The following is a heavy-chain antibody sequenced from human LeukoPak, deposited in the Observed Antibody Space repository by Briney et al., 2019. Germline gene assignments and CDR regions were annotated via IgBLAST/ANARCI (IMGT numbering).Heavy chain of an antibody. J-gene: IGHJ4*02. CDR1: GFTFSDYY. Sequence: GGSLRLSCAASGFTFSDYYMSWIRQAPGKGLEWVSYISSSGSTIYYADSVKGRFTISRDNAKNSLYLQMNSLRAEDTAVYYCARFTAGTDRYCSGGSCSFEDYWGQGTLVSVSS. CDR2: ISSSGSTI. V-gene: IGHV3-11*01. D-gene: IGHD2-15*01. CDR3: ARFTAGTDRYCSGGSCSFEDY.